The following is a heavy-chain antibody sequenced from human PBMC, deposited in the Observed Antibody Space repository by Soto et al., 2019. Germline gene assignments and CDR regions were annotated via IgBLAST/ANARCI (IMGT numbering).Heavy chain of an antibody. J-gene: IGHJ4*02. Sequence: GEAQKSSGKGCGYKFTRSWFGWEHQITGKGLEWMGIIYPGDSDTRYSPSFQGQVTISADKSISTAYLQWSSLKASDTAMYYCARYYYGSGSYYPDQADYWGQGTLVTVSS. CDR1: GYKFTRSW. CDR2: IYPGDSDT. V-gene: IGHV5-51*07. CDR3: ARYYYGSGSYYPDQADY. D-gene: IGHD3-10*01.